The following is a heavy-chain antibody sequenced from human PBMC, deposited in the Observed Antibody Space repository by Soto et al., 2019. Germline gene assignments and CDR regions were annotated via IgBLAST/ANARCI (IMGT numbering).Heavy chain of an antibody. J-gene: IGHJ4*02. Sequence: VKVSCKASGYTFTSYAMHWVRQAPGQRLEWMGWINAGNGNTKYSQKFQGRVTITRDTSASTAYMELSSLRSEDTAVYYCARGFMTTVTIFAYWGQGTLVTVSS. D-gene: IGHD4-17*01. V-gene: IGHV1-3*01. CDR2: INAGNGNT. CDR3: ARGFMTTVTIFAY. CDR1: GYTFTSYA.